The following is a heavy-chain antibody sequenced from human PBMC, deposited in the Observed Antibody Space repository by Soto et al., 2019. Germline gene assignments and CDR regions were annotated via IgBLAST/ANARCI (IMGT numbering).Heavy chain of an antibody. Sequence: EVQLLESGGGVVQPGGSLRLSCVASGFNFKKFAMAWVRQAAGEGLEWVSGISCCGGSASYADSVKGRFSIARDDSKNTVSLQLNSLRVADTAQYYCAKADGQQWLIPHLDNWGQGPLVTVS. J-gene: IGHJ4*02. V-gene: IGHV3-23*01. CDR3: AKADGQQWLIPHLDN. D-gene: IGHD6-19*01. CDR2: ISCCGGSA. CDR1: GFNFKKFA.